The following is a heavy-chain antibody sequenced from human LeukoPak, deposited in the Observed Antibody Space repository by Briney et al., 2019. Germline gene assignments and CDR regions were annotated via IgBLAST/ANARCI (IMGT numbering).Heavy chain of an antibody. CDR2: VNHSGST. Sequence: SETLSLTCTVSGDSMNNYYWSWIRQPPGKGLEWIGEVNHSGSTNYNPSLKSRVTISVDTSKNQFSLKLSSVTAADTAVYYCARVVRGYCSGGSCFSGYYHYYSYMDVWGKGTTVTVSS. V-gene: IGHV4-34*01. CDR3: ARVVRGYCSGGSCFSGYYHYYSYMDV. CDR1: GDSMNNYY. J-gene: IGHJ6*03. D-gene: IGHD2-15*01.